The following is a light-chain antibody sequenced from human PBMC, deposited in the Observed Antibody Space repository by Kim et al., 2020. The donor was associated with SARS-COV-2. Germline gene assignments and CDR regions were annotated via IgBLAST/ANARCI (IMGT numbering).Light chain of an antibody. CDR1: NIGGKS. CDR3: QVWDSGSDHWV. V-gene: IGLV3-21*01. CDR2: YDS. J-gene: IGLJ3*02. Sequence: SYELTQPPSVSVAPFRTARITCVGNNIGGKSVHWYQQKPGQAPLLVMSYDSDRPSGIPERFSGSNSGNLATLTISWVEAGDEAAYYCQVWDSGSDHWVFGGGTQLTVL.